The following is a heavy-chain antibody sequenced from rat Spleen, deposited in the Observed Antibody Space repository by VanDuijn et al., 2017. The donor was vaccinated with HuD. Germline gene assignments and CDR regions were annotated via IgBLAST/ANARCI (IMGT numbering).Heavy chain of an antibody. Sequence: QVQLKESGPGLVQPSQTLSLTCTVSGFSLSSYGVIWVRQPPGKGLEWMGRMKYDGDPYYNSALKSRLSISRDTSKSQVFLKMNSLQAEDTAIYYCTRVSFMYTTDPHYVMDAWGQGASVTVSS. CDR3: TRVSFMYTTDPHYVMDA. J-gene: IGHJ4*01. V-gene: IGHV2S30*01. CDR2: MKYDGDP. CDR1: GFSLSSYG. D-gene: IGHD1-6*01.